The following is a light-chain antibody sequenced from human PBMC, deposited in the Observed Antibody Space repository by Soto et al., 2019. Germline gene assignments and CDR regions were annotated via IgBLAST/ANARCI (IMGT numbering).Light chain of an antibody. CDR2: AAS. V-gene: IGKV1-6*01. J-gene: IGKJ3*01. CDR3: LQDYSYPFT. Sequence: AIQMTQSPSSLSASVGDRVTITCRASQGIRNDLSWYHQRSGKAPKLLIFAASSLQSGVPSRFSGSGSGTDFTLTISSLQPEDFATYYCLQDYSYPFTFGPGTQVDIK. CDR1: QGIRND.